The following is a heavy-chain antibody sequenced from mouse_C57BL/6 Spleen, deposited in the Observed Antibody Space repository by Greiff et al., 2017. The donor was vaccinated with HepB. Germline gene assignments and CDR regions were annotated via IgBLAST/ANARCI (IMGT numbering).Heavy chain of an antibody. D-gene: IGHD1-3*01. CDR3: ARKEVASASDY. V-gene: IGHV1-80*01. Sequence: VQLQQSGAELVKPGASVKISCKASGYAFSSYWMNWVKQRPGKGLEWIGQIYPGDGDTNYNGKFKGKATLTADKSSSTAYMQLSSLTAEDSAVYFCARKEVASASDYWGQGTTLTVSS. CDR1: GYAFSSYW. CDR2: IYPGDGDT. J-gene: IGHJ2*01.